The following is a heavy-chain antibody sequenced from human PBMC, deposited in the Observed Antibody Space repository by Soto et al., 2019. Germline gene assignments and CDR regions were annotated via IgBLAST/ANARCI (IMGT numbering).Heavy chain of an antibody. CDR3: AGGGYRQQMVGGGPDY. J-gene: IGHJ4*02. CDR2: INADNGNT. V-gene: IGHV1-3*01. Sequence: QVQLVQSGAEVKKPGASVKVSCKASGYTFTTHTMHWVRQAPGQRLEWMGWINADNGNTKYSQKFQGRVTITWDTTARTAHKGPSSPESEEQACYYRAGGGYRQQMVGGGPDYWGQGTLVTVSS. D-gene: IGHD6-13*01. CDR1: GYTFTTHT.